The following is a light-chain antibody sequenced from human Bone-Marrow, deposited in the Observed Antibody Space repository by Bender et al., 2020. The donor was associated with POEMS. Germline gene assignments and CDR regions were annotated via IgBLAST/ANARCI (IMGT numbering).Light chain of an antibody. V-gene: IGLV1-47*01. J-gene: IGLJ3*02. Sequence: QSVLTQPPSASGTPGQRVTISCSGLTSNVGSDFVYWYQQLPGAAPKLLIYRSNQLPSGVPDRFSGSKSATSASLAISGLRSEDEADYYCAAWDNSLNSWVFGGGTKVTV. CDR1: TSNVGSDF. CDR3: AAWDNSLNSWV. CDR2: RSN.